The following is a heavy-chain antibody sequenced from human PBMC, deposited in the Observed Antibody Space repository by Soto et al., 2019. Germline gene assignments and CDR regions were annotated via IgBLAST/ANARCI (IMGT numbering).Heavy chain of an antibody. J-gene: IGHJ4*02. CDR1: GFSFSSYG. V-gene: IGHV3-33*03. D-gene: IGHD1-26*01. CDR3: ANSQYTASDFGASDY. Sequence: PGGSLRLSCAASGFSFSSYGMHWVRQAPGKGLDWVAVIWYDGSNKYYTESVKGRFTISRDNSKNTLNVQMNSLTVEDTAVYYCANSQYTASDFGASDYWGQGTMVTVSS. CDR2: IWYDGSNK.